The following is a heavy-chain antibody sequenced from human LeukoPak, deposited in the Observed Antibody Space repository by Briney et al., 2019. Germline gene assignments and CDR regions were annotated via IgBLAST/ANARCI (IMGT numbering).Heavy chain of an antibody. V-gene: IGHV3-23*01. Sequence: GGSLRLSCAAAGFTFNNYAMSWVRQAPGKGLKWVSGISSGGGTYYADSVKGRFTISRDNSKNTLYLQMNSLRAEDTAVYYCAKDGGSGYCSGTTCYIYGMDVWGRGTTVTV. D-gene: IGHD2-2*02. CDR2: ISSGGGT. CDR1: GFTFNNYA. CDR3: AKDGGSGYCSGTTCYIYGMDV. J-gene: IGHJ6*02.